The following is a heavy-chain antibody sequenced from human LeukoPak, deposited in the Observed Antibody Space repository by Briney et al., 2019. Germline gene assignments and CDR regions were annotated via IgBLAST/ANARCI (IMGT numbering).Heavy chain of an antibody. CDR2: FDPEDGET. CDR1: GYTLTELS. V-gene: IGHV1-24*01. CDR3: ATLGMRGSYRYHLHYFDY. D-gene: IGHD3-16*02. J-gene: IGHJ4*02. Sequence: GASVKASCKVSGYTLTELSMHWVRQAPGKGLEWMGGFDPEDGETIYAQKFQGRVTMTEDTSTDTAYMELSSLRSEDTAVYYCATLGMRGSYRYHLHYFDYWGQGTLVTVSS.